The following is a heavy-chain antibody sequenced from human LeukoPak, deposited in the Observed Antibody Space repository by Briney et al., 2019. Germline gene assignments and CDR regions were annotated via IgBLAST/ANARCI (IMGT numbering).Heavy chain of an antibody. CDR3: ARSRDYSNYGSFFDY. CDR2: IYTSGST. Sequence: SETLSLTCTVSGGSISSYYWSWIRQPAGKGLEWIGRIYTSGSTNYNPSLKSRVTMSVDTSKNQFSLKLSSVTAADTAVYYCARSRDYSNYGSFFDYWSQGTLVTVSS. D-gene: IGHD4-11*01. CDR1: GGSISSYY. J-gene: IGHJ4*02. V-gene: IGHV4-4*07.